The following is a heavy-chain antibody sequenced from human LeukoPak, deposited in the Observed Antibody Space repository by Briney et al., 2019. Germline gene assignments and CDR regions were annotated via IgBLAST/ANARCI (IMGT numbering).Heavy chain of an antibody. J-gene: IGHJ5*02. CDR1: GFAFSSYV. V-gene: IGHV3-30*04. D-gene: IGHD3-10*01. Sequence: GGSLRLSCAASGFAFSSYVMHWVRQAPGKGLEWVAVISHDASNEYYVDSVKGRFTISRDNSKNTLYLQVNSLRAEDTAVYYCAKETLWFGNLWFDPWGQGTLVTVSS. CDR3: AKETLWFGNLWFDP. CDR2: ISHDASNE.